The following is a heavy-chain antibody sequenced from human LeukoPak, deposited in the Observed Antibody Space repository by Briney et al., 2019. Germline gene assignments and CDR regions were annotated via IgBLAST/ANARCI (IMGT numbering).Heavy chain of an antibody. CDR3: AKEIHDSSGYFSYFEY. Sequence: GGSLRLSCAASGLIFSNYGMHWVRQAPGKGLQWVAFISYDGNTEYVGDSVKGRFTISRDNSKNTLYLEMNSLRAEDTAEYYCAKEIHDSSGYFSYFEYWGQGTLVTVSS. J-gene: IGHJ4*02. CDR1: GLIFSNYG. CDR2: ISYDGNTE. V-gene: IGHV3-30*18. D-gene: IGHD3-22*01.